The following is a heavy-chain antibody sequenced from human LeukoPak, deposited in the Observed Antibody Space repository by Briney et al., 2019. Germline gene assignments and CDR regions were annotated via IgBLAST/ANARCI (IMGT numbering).Heavy chain of an antibody. D-gene: IGHD3/OR15-3a*01. V-gene: IGHV3-9*01. Sequence: GGSLRLSCAASGFTFDDYAMHWVRQAPGKGLEWVSGISWNSGCIGYADSVKGRFTLSRDNFKNTLSLQMNSLRAEDTAVYYCVRDRDWGFDYWGQGTLVTVSS. J-gene: IGHJ4*02. CDR1: GFTFDDYA. CDR3: VRDRDWGFDY. CDR2: ISWNSGCI.